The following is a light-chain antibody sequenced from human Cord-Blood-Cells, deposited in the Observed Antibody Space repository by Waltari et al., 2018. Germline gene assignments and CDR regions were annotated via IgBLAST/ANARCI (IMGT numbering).Light chain of an antibody. CDR2: GNS. J-gene: IGLJ3*02. CDR3: QSYDSSLSGSWV. Sequence: QSLLTQTPSASGAPGQRVTISRTGGSANIGGGYAVHWYQQLPRTTPKLLIYGNSNRPSGVPDRYSGSKSGTSGSLAITGLQAEDEADYSCQSYDSSLSGSWVFGGGTKLTVL. V-gene: IGLV1-40*01. CDR1: SANIGGGYA.